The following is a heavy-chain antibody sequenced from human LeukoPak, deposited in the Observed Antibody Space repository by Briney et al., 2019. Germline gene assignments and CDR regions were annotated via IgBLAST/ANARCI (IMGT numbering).Heavy chain of an antibody. D-gene: IGHD3-10*01. V-gene: IGHV4-59*08. CDR1: GGSISSYY. Sequence: SETLSLTCTVSGGSISSYYWSWIRQPPGKGLEWIAYIYYSGSTNYNPSLKSRVTISVDTSKNQFSLKLSSVTAADTAVYYCARSGGDYGSGSYFPTPPDYWGQGTLVTVSS. J-gene: IGHJ4*02. CDR2: IYYSGST. CDR3: ARSGGDYGSGSYFPTPPDY.